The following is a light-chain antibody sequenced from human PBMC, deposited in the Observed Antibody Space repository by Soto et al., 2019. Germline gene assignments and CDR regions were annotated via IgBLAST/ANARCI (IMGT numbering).Light chain of an antibody. Sequence: QSALTQRASVSGSPGQSITISCTGTGSDVGGYNYVSWYQQHPGKAPKVMIYDVSNRPSGVSNRFSGSKSGNTASLTISGLQAEDEADYYCSSYTSASTPLVFGGGTKLTVL. CDR1: GSDVGGYNY. CDR3: SSYTSASTPLV. V-gene: IGLV2-14*01. CDR2: DVS. J-gene: IGLJ2*01.